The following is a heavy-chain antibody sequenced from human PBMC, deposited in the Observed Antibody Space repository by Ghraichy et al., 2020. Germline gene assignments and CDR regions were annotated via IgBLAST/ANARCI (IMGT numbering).Heavy chain of an antibody. J-gene: IGHJ5*02. Sequence: SETLSLTCTVSGGSISSSSYYWGWIRQPPGKGLEWIGSIYYSGSTYYNPSLKSRVTISVDTSKNQFSLKLSSVTAADTAVYYCARHHSPGRFLEWLNWFDPWGQGTLVTVSS. D-gene: IGHD3-3*01. V-gene: IGHV4-39*01. CDR1: GGSISSSSYY. CDR3: ARHHSPGRFLEWLNWFDP. CDR2: IYYSGST.